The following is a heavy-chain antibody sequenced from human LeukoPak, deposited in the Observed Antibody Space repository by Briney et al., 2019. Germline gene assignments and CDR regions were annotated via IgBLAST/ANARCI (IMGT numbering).Heavy chain of an antibody. J-gene: IGHJ4*02. CDR2: INPNSGGT. Sequence: ASVKVSCKASGYTFTGYYMHWVRHAPGQGLEWMGWINPNSGGTNYAQKFQGRVTMTRDTSISTAYMELSRLRSDDTAVYYCARGAQSTVTTDFDYWGQGTLVTVSS. D-gene: IGHD4-17*01. CDR3: ARGAQSTVTTDFDY. CDR1: GYTFTGYY. V-gene: IGHV1-2*02.